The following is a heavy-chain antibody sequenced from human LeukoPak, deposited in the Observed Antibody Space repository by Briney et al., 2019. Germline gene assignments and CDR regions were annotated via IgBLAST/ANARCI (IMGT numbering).Heavy chain of an antibody. CDR3: ARERSADDYGVYYYYGMDV. Sequence: SVKVSCKASGGTFSSYAISWVRQAPGQGLEWMGRIIPILGIANYAQKFQGRVTITADKSTSTAYMELSSLRSEDTAVYYCARERSADDYGVYYYYGMDVWGQGTTATVSS. CDR1: GGTFSSYA. D-gene: IGHD4-17*01. CDR2: IIPILGIA. J-gene: IGHJ6*02. V-gene: IGHV1-69*04.